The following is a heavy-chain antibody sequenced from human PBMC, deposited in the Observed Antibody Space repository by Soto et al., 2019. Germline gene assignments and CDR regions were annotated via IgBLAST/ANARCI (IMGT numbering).Heavy chain of an antibody. J-gene: IGHJ6*02. CDR2: ISGSGSGT. V-gene: IGHV3-23*01. Sequence: EVQLLESGGGFVQPGGFLRLSCAASGFTFSSFAMTWVPQAPGKGLEWVTLISGSGSGTSYGDSVKGGFTISRDNSKNTLSLQMTGLIAEDTAVYYCAKIRTSGWPATLTLDVWGQGTAVTVSS. D-gene: IGHD6-19*01. CDR3: AKIRTSGWPATLTLDV. CDR1: GFTFSSFA.